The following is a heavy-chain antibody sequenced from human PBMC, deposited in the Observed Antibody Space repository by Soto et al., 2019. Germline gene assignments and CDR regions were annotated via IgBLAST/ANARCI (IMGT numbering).Heavy chain of an antibody. CDR3: ATHPGGGGY. J-gene: IGHJ4*02. Sequence: EVQLVESGGGLIQHGGSLRLSCAVSGFTVSNNYMSWVRQAPGKGLEGVSVIYSGGYTAYGDSVKGRFTISRDNSKNTLFLQRTRRGPHARALYSWATHPGGGGYWGQGTLVTVSS. V-gene: IGHV3-53*01. CDR2: IYSGGYT. CDR1: GFTVSNNY. D-gene: IGHD3-10*01.